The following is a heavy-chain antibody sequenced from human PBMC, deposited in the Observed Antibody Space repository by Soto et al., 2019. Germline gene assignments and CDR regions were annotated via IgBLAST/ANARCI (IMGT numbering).Heavy chain of an antibody. J-gene: IGHJ5*02. CDR3: ARHPSDFWFDP. V-gene: IGHV4-59*08. CDR1: GGSISSYY. Sequence: SETLSLTCTVSGGSISSYYWSWIRQPPGKGLEWIGSIYYSGSTYYNPSLKSRVTVSVDTSKNQFSLKLSSVTAADTAVYYCARHPSDFWFDPWGQGTLDTVSS. D-gene: IGHD2-21*02. CDR2: IYYSGST.